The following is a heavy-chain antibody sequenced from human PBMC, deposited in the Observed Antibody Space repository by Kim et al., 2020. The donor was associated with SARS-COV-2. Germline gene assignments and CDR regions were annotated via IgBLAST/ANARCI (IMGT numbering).Heavy chain of an antibody. D-gene: IGHD2-21*01. V-gene: IGHV1-69*04. Sequence: SVKVSCKASGGTFSNYAVNWVRQAPGQGLEWMGRILPMVDIPNYARNFQGRLTTTADKSTSTAYMELTGLTSADTAVYYCARGGQVVIDGRVSLTTYDHWGQGALVTVSS. CDR1: GGTFSNYA. CDR2: ILPMVDIP. J-gene: IGHJ5*02. CDR3: ARGGQVVIDGRVSLTTYDH.